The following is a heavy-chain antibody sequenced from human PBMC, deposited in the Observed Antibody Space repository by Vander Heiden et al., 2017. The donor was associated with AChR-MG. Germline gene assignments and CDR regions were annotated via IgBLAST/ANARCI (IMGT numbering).Heavy chain of an antibody. CDR3: AKDSGMITFGGVIVIPSGMDV. V-gene: IGHV3-9*01. CDR2: ISWNSGSI. CDR1: GFTVDDYA. D-gene: IGHD3-16*02. Sequence: EVQLVEAGGGLVQPGRSLRLSCAASGFTVDDYAMHWVRQAPGKGLEWVSGISWNSGSIGYADSVKGRFSIYRDNAKNSLYLQMNSLRAEDTALYYCAKDSGMITFGGVIVIPSGMDVWGQGTTVTVSS. J-gene: IGHJ6*02.